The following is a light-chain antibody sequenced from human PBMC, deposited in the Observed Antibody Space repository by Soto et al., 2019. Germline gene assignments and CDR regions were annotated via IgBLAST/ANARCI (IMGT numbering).Light chain of an antibody. Sequence: DIERTPGPSARSASVGDRVTITCRASQSISSYLNWYQQKPGKAPKLLIYAASSLQSGVPSRFSGSGSGTDFTLPISSLPPEDFATYYCQQSYSTPETFGQGTQVDIK. J-gene: IGKJ1*01. CDR2: AAS. CDR3: QQSYSTPET. V-gene: IGKV1-39*01. CDR1: QSISSY.